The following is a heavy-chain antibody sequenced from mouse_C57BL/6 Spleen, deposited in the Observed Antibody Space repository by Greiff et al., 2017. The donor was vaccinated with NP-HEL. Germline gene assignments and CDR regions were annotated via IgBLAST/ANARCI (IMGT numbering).Heavy chain of an antibody. CDR2: INPSTGGT. Sequence: VQLQQSGPELVKPGASVKISCKASGYSFTGYYMNWVKQSPEKSLEWIGEINPSTGGTTYNQKFKAKATLTVDKSSSTAYMQLKSLTSEDSAVYYCARGGYYGSSYRYYAMDYWGQGTSVTVSS. V-gene: IGHV1-42*01. CDR1: GYSFTGYY. CDR3: ARGGYYGSSYRYYAMDY. D-gene: IGHD1-1*01. J-gene: IGHJ4*01.